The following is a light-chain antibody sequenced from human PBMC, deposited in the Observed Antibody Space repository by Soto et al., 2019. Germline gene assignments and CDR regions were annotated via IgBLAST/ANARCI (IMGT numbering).Light chain of an antibody. CDR3: ETWVSNTYV. J-gene: IGLJ1*01. Sequence: QPVLTQSSSASASLGSSVKLTCTLNSGHSTYIIAWHQQQPGKAPRYLMKLEGSGNYNTGSGVPDRFSGSSSVAARYLTISTLHFGDAAAYHCETWVSNTYVFGTGTKVTVL. V-gene: IGLV4-60*02. CDR2: LEGSGNY. CDR1: SGHSTYI.